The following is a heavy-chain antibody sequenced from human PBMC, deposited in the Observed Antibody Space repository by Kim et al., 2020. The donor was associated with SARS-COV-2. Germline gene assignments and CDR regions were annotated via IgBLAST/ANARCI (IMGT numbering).Heavy chain of an antibody. CDR2: IYYSGST. CDR3: ARELGGSSDALDI. J-gene: IGHJ3*02. CDR1: GGSVSSGSYY. Sequence: SETLSLTCTVAGGSVSSGSYYWSWIRQPPGKGLEWIAYIYYSGSTNYNPSLKSRVTISLDTSKNLFSLNLSSVTAADTAVYYCARELGGSSDALDIWGHGTIVTVSS. V-gene: IGHV4-61*01.